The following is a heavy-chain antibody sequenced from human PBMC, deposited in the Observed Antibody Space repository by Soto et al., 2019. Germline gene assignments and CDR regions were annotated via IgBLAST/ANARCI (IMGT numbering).Heavy chain of an antibody. CDR3: ARVAASSSFQFSFTGSGSPYPAF. J-gene: IGHJ4*02. Sequence: PSETLYLGCKVSGGSMNNYCWHWSLQPPGKGLGWMGNIFYSGSTNYSPSVESRVSILVDTSKNQFSLTLRSVTAADTAVYYCARVAASSSFQFSFTGSGSPYPAFWGPGTQVTVSS. CDR2: IFYSGST. V-gene: IGHV4-59*01. D-gene: IGHD3-10*01. CDR1: GGSMNNYC.